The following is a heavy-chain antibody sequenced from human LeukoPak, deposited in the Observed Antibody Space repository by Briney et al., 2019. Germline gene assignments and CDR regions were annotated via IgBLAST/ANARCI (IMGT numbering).Heavy chain of an antibody. V-gene: IGHV4-31*03. Sequence: SETLSLTCTVSGGSISSGGYYWSWIRQHPGKGLEWIGYIYYSGSTHYNPSLKSRATISIDTSKNQFSLKLSSVTAADTAVYYCARTYSSGFDAWGQGTLVTVSS. D-gene: IGHD6-19*01. CDR2: IYYSGST. CDR3: ARTYSSGFDA. CDR1: GGSISSGGYY. J-gene: IGHJ4*02.